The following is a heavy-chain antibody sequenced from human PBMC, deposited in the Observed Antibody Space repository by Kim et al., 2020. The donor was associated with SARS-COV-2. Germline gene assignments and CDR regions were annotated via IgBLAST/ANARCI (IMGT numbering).Heavy chain of an antibody. CDR1: GFTFSAYD. CDR3: VRDRMGGAFYI. CDR2: ITNYSTTI. V-gene: IGHV3-48*02. Sequence: GGSLRLSCATSGFTFSAYDMNWVRQAPGKGLEWLSFITNYSTTIYYANSVKGRFTISRDNAKNSLYLQMNSLRDEDSALYYCVRDRMGGAFYIWGQGTMATVSS. J-gene: IGHJ3*02. D-gene: IGHD3-16*01.